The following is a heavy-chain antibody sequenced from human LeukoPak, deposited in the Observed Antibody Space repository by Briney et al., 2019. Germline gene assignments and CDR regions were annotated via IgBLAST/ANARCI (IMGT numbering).Heavy chain of an antibody. J-gene: IGHJ4*02. CDR1: GYSISSGYY. V-gene: IGHV3-15*01. D-gene: IGHD3-22*01. Sequence: ETLSLTCTVSGYSISSGYYWGWIRQPPGKGLEWVGRIKSKTDGGTTDYAAPVKGRFTISRDDSKNTLYLQMNSLKTEDTAVYYCTTEANLNYYDSSGYYFWGQGTLVTVSS. CDR2: IKSKTDGGTT. CDR3: TTEANLNYYDSSGYYF.